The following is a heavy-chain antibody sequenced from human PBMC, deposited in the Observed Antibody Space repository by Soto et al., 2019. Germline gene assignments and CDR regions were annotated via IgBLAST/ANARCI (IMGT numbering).Heavy chain of an antibody. Sequence: QVQLQESGPGLVKPSGTLSLTCAVSGGSISSSNWWSWVRQPPGKGLEWIGKIYHSGSTNYNPSLKSRVTISVDKSKNQLSLKLSSVTAADTAVYYCARVRTVDFDFWSGYPYYFDYWGQGTLVTVSS. CDR3: ARVRTVDFDFWSGYPYYFDY. D-gene: IGHD3-3*01. CDR2: IYHSGST. J-gene: IGHJ4*02. V-gene: IGHV4-4*02. CDR1: GGSISSSNW.